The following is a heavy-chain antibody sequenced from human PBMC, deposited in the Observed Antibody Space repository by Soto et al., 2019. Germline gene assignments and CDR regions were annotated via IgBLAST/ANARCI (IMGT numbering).Heavy chain of an antibody. J-gene: IGHJ4*02. CDR3: ARDYHDSSGYSDPFDY. Sequence: GGSLRLSCAASGFTFSSYSMNWVRQAPGKGLEWVSYISSSSSTIYYADSVKGRFTISRDNAKNSLYLQMNSLRAEDTAVYYCARDYHDSSGYSDPFDYWGQGTLVTVSS. V-gene: IGHV3-48*01. D-gene: IGHD3-22*01. CDR2: ISSSSSTI. CDR1: GFTFSSYS.